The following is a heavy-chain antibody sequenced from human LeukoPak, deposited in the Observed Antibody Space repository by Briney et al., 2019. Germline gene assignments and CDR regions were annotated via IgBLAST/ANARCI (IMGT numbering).Heavy chain of an antibody. CDR2: IKEDGSDK. CDR3: ARVNTYAYFNY. D-gene: IGHD2-2*02. CDR1: GFTFSNSW. J-gene: IGHJ4*02. Sequence: GGSLRLSCIASGFTFSNSWMTWVRQAPGKGLEWVANIKEDGSDKQYVDSVKGRFTISRDNAKNSVYLQMDGLRAEDTAVYFCARVNTYAYFNYWGQGTLVTVSS. V-gene: IGHV3-7*01.